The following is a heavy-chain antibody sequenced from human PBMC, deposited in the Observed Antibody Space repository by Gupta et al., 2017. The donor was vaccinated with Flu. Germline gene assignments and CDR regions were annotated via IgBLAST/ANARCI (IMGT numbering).Heavy chain of an antibody. CDR1: GGSFSGYY. D-gene: IGHD1-26*01. CDR3: ARGRNLIVGAIYEPPTYFDY. J-gene: IGHJ4*02. CDR2: INHSGST. Sequence: QVQLQQWGAGLLKPSETLSLTCAVYGGSFSGYYWSWIRQPPGKGLEWIGEINHSGSTNYNPSLKSRVTISVDTSKNQFSLKLSSVTAADTAVYYCARGRNLIVGAIYEPPTYFDYWGQGTLVTVSS. V-gene: IGHV4-34*01.